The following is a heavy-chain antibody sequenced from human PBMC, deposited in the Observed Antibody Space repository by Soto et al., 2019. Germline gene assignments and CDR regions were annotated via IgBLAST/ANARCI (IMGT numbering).Heavy chain of an antibody. CDR1: GYSFTSYW. CDR3: ARRGDGYNYYYGMDV. CDR2: IDPSDSYT. D-gene: IGHD5-12*01. J-gene: IGHJ6*02. V-gene: IGHV5-10-1*01. Sequence: ESLKISCKGSGYSFTSYWISWVRQMPGKGLEWMGRIDPSDSYTNYSPSFQGHVTISADKSISTAYLQWSSLKASDTAMYYCARRGDGYNYYYGMDVWGQGTTVTVSS.